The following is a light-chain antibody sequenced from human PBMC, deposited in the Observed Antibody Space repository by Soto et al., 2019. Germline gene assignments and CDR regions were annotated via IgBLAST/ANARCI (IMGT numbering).Light chain of an antibody. CDR1: QSVSNNY. J-gene: IGKJ1*01. Sequence: EIVLTQSPCTLSLSPGERATLSCRASQSVSNNYLAWYQQKPGQAPRLLIYGASNRATGIPDRFSGSGSGTDFTLTISSLEPEDFAVYYCQQRSTWPRTFGQGTKVDIK. CDR2: GAS. V-gene: IGKV3D-20*02. CDR3: QQRSTWPRT.